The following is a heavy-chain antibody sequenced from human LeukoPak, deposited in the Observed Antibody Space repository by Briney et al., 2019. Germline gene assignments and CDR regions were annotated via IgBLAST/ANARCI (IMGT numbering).Heavy chain of an antibody. CDR1: GYTFTGYY. D-gene: IGHD6-6*01. Sequence: RRASVKVSCKASGYTFTGYYMHWVRQAPGQGLEWMGWINPNSGGTNYAQKFQGRVTMTRDTSISTAYMEPSRLRSDDTAVYYCARVTASRPPRFDYWGQGTLVTVSS. V-gene: IGHV1-2*02. J-gene: IGHJ4*02. CDR2: INPNSGGT. CDR3: ARVTASRPPRFDY.